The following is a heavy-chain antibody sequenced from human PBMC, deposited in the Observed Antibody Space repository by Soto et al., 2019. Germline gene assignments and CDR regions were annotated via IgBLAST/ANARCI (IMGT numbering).Heavy chain of an antibody. D-gene: IGHD1-26*01. CDR2: ISGSGDST. Sequence: EVQLLESGGGLVQPGGSLRLSCAASGFTFSSNAMSWVRQAPGKGLEWVSAISGSGDSTYYTDSVKGRFAISRDNSKNKLYLQMNSLRAEDTAVYYCAKDDVSIGGRWGAGTDEYFQHWGQGTLVTVSS. V-gene: IGHV3-23*01. J-gene: IGHJ1*01. CDR3: AKDDVSIGGRWGAGTDEYFQH. CDR1: GFTFSSNA.